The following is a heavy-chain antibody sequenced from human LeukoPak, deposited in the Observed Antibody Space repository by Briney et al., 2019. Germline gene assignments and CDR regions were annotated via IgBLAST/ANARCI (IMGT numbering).Heavy chain of an antibody. Sequence: GGSLRLSCAASGFTVSKNYMSWVRQAPGKGLEWVSTIYSGGLTFYADPVKGRFTISRDNSKNTLYLQMSILRAEDTAVYYCVRDRWPGVGDFWGQGTTVTVSS. CDR2: IYSGGLT. CDR3: VRDRWPGVGDF. CDR1: GFTVSKNY. D-gene: IGHD3-3*01. V-gene: IGHV3-66*01. J-gene: IGHJ6*02.